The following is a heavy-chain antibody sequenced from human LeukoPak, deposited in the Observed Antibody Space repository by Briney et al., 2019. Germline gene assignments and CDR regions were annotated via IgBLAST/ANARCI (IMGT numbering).Heavy chain of an antibody. J-gene: IGHJ5*02. CDR3: ARNFAPVVPWFDP. V-gene: IGHV1-2*02. Sequence: GASVKVSCKASGYTFTGYYMHWVRQAPGQGREWMGWINPNSGGTNYAQKFQGRVTMTRDTSISTAYMELSRLRSDDTAVYYCARNFAPVVPWFDPWGQGTPVTVSS. CDR2: INPNSGGT. CDR1: GYTFTGYY. D-gene: IGHD4-23*01.